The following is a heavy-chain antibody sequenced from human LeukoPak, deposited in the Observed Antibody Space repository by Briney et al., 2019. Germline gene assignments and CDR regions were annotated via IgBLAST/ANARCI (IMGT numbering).Heavy chain of an antibody. V-gene: IGHV4-4*02. J-gene: IGHJ4*02. CDR1: DVSISSGNW. CDR2: IYHGGNI. CDR3: ATRDQSRTDVVPPDY. Sequence: SGTLSLTCAVSDVSISSGNWWTWVRQPPGKGLEWIGEIYHGGNINYSPSLKSRVTISIDKSKNQLSLNLNSVTAADTAVYYCATRDQSRTDVVPPDYWGQGALVTVSS. D-gene: IGHD5-18*01.